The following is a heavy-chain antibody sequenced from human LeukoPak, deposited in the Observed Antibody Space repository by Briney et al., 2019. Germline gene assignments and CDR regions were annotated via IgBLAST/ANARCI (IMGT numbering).Heavy chain of an antibody. CDR2: IYYSGST. V-gene: IGHV4-39*07. CDR1: GFTFSSYA. J-gene: IGHJ4*02. CDR3: ARGYSGSYYLPGAHFDY. Sequence: GSLRLSCAASGFTFSSYAMSWDRQAPGKGLEWIGSIYYSGSTYYNPSLKSRVTISVDTSKNQFSLKLSSVTAADTAVYYCARGYSGSYYLPGAHFDYWGQGTLVTVSS. D-gene: IGHD1-26*01.